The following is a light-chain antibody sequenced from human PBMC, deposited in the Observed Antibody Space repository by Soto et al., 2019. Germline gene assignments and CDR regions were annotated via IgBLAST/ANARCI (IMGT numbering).Light chain of an antibody. J-gene: IGKJ1*01. CDR3: QQYCSSVWT. CDR1: QSVTSNY. V-gene: IGKV3-20*01. CDR2: GAS. Sequence: IVLTQSPGTLSLSPGERATLSCRASQSVTSNYIAWYQQKLGQAPRLILFGASSRATGIPDRFSGSGSGTDFSLTISSLEPEDFAVYYCQQYCSSVWTFGQGTKVEIK.